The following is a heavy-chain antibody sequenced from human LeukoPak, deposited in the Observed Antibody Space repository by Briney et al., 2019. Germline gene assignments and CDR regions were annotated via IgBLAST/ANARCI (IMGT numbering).Heavy chain of an antibody. J-gene: IGHJ3*02. CDR3: ARETVVVPAAMSWRAFDI. CDR1: GFTFSSYS. CDR2: ISSSSSTI. Sequence: GGSLRLSCAASGFTFSSYSMNWVRQAPGKGLEWVSYISSSSSTIYYADSVEGRFTISRDNAKNSLYLQMNSLRDEDTAVYYCARETVVVPAAMSWRAFDIWGQGTMVTVSS. D-gene: IGHD2-2*01. V-gene: IGHV3-48*02.